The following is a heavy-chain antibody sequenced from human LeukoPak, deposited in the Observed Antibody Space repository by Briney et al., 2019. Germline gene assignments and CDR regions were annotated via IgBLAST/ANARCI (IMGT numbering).Heavy chain of an antibody. CDR1: GFTFSSYA. Sequence: GGSLRLSCAASGFTFSSYAMSWVRQAPGKGLEWVSAISGSGGSTYYADSVKGRFTISRDNSKNTLYLQMNSLRAKDTAVYYCAKEHYYGSGSYYLGGDAFDIWGQGTMVTVSS. CDR3: AKEHYYGSGSYYLGGDAFDI. D-gene: IGHD3-10*01. V-gene: IGHV3-23*01. J-gene: IGHJ3*02. CDR2: ISGSGGST.